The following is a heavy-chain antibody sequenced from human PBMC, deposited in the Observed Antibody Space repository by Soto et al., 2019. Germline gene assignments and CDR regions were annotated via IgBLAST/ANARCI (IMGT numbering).Heavy chain of an antibody. CDR2: ISYDGSDI. V-gene: IGHV3-30*02. D-gene: IGHD3-10*02. CDR3: AIVRVADSPLDH. J-gene: IGHJ4*02. CDR1: GFIFSNYG. Sequence: PGGSLRLSCAGSGFIFSNYGMHWVRQAPGKGLEWVAFISYDGSDILYADSVKGRFTISGDNSKSTLFLHMNRPRAEDTAVYFCAIVRVADSPLDHWGQGSLVTGS.